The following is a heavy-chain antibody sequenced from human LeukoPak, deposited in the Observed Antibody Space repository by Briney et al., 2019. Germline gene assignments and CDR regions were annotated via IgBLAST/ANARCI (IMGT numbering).Heavy chain of an antibody. Sequence: GASVKVSCKASGYTFTGYYMHWVRQAPGQGLEWMGWINPNSGGTNYAQKFQGRVTMTRDTSISTAYMELSRLRSDDTAVYYCARVARRGSGSSPTAYWGQGTLVTVSS. CDR3: ARVARRGSGSSPTAY. CDR1: GYTFTGYY. J-gene: IGHJ4*02. V-gene: IGHV1-2*02. CDR2: INPNSGGT. D-gene: IGHD3-10*01.